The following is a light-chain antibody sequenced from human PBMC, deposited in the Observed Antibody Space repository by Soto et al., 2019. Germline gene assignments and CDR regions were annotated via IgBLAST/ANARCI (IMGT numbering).Light chain of an antibody. CDR2: DAS. CDR1: QSVSSY. V-gene: IGKV3-11*01. CDR3: QQRSNWPST. Sequence: EIVLTQSPATLSLSPGERATLSCRASQSVSSYLAWYQQKPGQAPRLLIYDASNRATGIPARFSGSGSGTDFTLTTSTLEPEDFAVYYCQQRSNWPSTFGQGPRL. J-gene: IGKJ5*01.